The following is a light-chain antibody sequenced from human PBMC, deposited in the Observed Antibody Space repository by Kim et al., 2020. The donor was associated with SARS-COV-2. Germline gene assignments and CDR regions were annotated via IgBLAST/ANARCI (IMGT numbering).Light chain of an antibody. V-gene: IGLV6-57*04. CDR2: EDN. Sequence: NFMLTQPHSVSESPGKTVTISCTRSSGSIASNYVQWYQQRPGSAPTTVIYEDNQRPSGVPDRFSGSIDSSSNSASLTISGLKTEDEADYYRQSYDSSNHEGVFGGGTKLTVL. J-gene: IGLJ3*02. CDR3: QSYDSSNHEGV. CDR1: SGSIASNY.